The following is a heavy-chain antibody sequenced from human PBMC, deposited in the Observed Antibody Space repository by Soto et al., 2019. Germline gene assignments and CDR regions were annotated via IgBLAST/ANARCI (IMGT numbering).Heavy chain of an antibody. CDR3: ARGGDGYNSDYFDY. J-gene: IGHJ4*02. V-gene: IGHV4-30-2*01. Sequence: ASETLSLTCAVSGGSISSGGYSWSWIRQPPGKGLEWIGYIYHSGSTYYNPSLKSRVTISVDRSRNQFSLKLSSVTAADTAVYYCARGGDGYNSDYFDYWGQGTLVTVSS. D-gene: IGHD5-12*01. CDR2: IYHSGST. CDR1: GGSISSGGYS.